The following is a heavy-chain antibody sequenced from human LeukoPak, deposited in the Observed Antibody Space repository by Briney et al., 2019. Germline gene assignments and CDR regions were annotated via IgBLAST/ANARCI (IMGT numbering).Heavy chain of an antibody. V-gene: IGHV3-33*01. CDR1: GFTFSSYG. CDR3: ARDKYSSPQYYFDY. D-gene: IGHD6-6*01. J-gene: IGHJ4*02. Sequence: GGSLRLSCAASGFTFSSYGMHWVRQAPGKGLEWVAVIWYDGSNKYYADSVKGRFTISRDNSKNTLYLQMNSLRAEDTAVYYCARDKYSSPQYYFDYWGQGTLVTVSS. CDR2: IWYDGSNK.